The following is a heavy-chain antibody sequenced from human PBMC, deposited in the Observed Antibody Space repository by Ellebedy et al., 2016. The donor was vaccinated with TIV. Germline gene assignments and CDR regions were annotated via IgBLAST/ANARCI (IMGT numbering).Heavy chain of an antibody. CDR1: GFTFSDHH. V-gene: IGHV3-72*01. D-gene: IGHD3/OR15-3a*01. CDR2: SRSKPSGYTT. J-gene: IGHJ4*02. Sequence: GESLKISCAPSGFTFSDHHMDWVRQAPGKGLEWVARSRSKPSGYTTEYAASVKGSFTIPRDDSNNALYLQMYSLKTEDTAVYYCARDGHHYSFDFWGQGTRVTVSS. CDR3: ARDGHHYSFDF.